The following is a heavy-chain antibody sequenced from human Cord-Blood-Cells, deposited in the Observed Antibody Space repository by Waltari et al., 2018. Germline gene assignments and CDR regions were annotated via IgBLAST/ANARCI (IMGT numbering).Heavy chain of an antibody. CDR2: ISCSGGST. J-gene: IGHJ5*02. CDR3: AKRGDYPKWFDP. Sequence: EVQLLESGGGLVQPGGSLRLSCAASGFTFSSYAMSWVRQAPGQGLEWVSAISCSGGSTYYADSVKGRFTISRDKSKNTLYLQRNSLRAEDTAVYYWAKRGDYPKWFDPWGQGTLVTVSS. CDR1: GFTFSSYA. V-gene: IGHV3-23*01. D-gene: IGHD4-17*01.